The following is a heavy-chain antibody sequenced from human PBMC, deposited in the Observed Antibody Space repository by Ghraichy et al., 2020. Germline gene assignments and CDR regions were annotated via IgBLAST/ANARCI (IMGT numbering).Heavy chain of an antibody. J-gene: IGHJ4*02. V-gene: IGHV3-48*02. D-gene: IGHD6-13*01. Sequence: GGSLRLSCAASGFTFSTYSMNWVRQAPGKGLEWVSYISTSSSTIYYADSVTGRFTVSRDNAKNSLYLHMNSLTDEDTAVYYCARDLAAAAVPYYFDCWGQGTLVIVSS. CDR2: ISTSSSTI. CDR3: ARDLAAAAVPYYFDC. CDR1: GFTFSTYS.